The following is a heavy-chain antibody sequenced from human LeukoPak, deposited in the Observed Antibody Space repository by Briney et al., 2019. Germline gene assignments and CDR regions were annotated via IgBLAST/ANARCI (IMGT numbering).Heavy chain of an antibody. Sequence: GGSLRLSCAASGFTFSPYWMHWVRQAPGKGLEWVSSISSSSSYIYYADSVKGRFTISRGNAKNSLYLQMNSLRAEDTAVYYCARKERRGTNDYWGQGTLVTVSS. CDR1: GFTFSPYW. CDR3: ARKERRGTNDY. V-gene: IGHV3-21*01. J-gene: IGHJ4*02. D-gene: IGHD3-10*01. CDR2: ISSSSSYI.